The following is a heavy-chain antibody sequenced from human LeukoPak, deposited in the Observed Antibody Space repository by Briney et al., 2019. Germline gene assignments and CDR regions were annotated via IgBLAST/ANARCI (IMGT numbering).Heavy chain of an antibody. Sequence: SVKVSCKASGGTFSSYTISWVRQAPGQGREWMGRIIPILGIANYAQKFQGRVTITADKSTSTAYMELSSLRSEDTAVYYCAREGYCSGGSCYEQEGYMDVWGKGTTVTVSS. D-gene: IGHD2-15*01. CDR2: IIPILGIA. CDR1: GGTFSSYT. J-gene: IGHJ6*03. V-gene: IGHV1-69*04. CDR3: AREGYCSGGSCYEQEGYMDV.